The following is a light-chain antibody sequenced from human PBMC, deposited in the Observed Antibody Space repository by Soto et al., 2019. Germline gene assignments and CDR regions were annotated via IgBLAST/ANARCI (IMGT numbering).Light chain of an antibody. V-gene: IGLV4-69*01. CDR3: QTWDTGIQV. CDR1: SGHSSYS. J-gene: IGLJ2*01. Sequence: QPVLTKSPSASASLGASVKLTCTLSSGHSSYSIAWHQQQPDKGPRYLMKLNSDGSHSKGDGIPDRFSGSSSGAERYLTISSLQSEDEADYYCQTWDTGIQVFGGGTKVTVL. CDR2: LNSDGSH.